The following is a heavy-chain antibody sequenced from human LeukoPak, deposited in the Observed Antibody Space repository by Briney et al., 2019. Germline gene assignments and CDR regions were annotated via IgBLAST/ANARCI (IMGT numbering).Heavy chain of an antibody. D-gene: IGHD3-10*02. J-gene: IGHJ4*02. CDR2: ISSSGNTI. Sequence: KAGGSLRLSCAASRFTFSNYEMHWVRQAPGKGLEWLSYISSSGNTIYYADSVKGRFTISRDNSKNSLYLQMNSLRTEDTALYYCAKDIRDTYVKLGHFDYWGQGTLVTVSS. CDR3: AKDIRDTYVKLGHFDY. CDR1: RFTFSNYE. V-gene: IGHV3-48*03.